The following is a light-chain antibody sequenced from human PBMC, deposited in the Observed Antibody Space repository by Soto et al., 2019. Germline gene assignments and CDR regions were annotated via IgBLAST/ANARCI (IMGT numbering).Light chain of an antibody. V-gene: IGLV3-21*04. CDR1: NIGSKS. CDR2: YDS. CDR3: QVWDSSSDHVV. J-gene: IGLJ2*01. Sequence: SYELAQPPSLSVAPGKTARITCGGNNIGSKSVHWYQQKPGQAPVLVIYYDSDRPSGIPERFSGSHSGNTATLTISRVEAGDEADYYCQVWDSSSDHVVFGGGTKLTVL.